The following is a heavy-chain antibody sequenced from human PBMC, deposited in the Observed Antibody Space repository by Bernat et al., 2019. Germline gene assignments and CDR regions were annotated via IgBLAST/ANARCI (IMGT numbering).Heavy chain of an antibody. Sequence: EVQLVESGGDLVQPGGSLKLSCAASGFTFSGSTMHWVRQASGKGLEWVGRIRSKVDNDATTYAVSVKGRFTISRDDSKNTAYLQMNSLKTEDTAVYYCTRRYCSAGNCYSDYWGQGTLVTVSS. CDR2: IRSKVDNDAT. J-gene: IGHJ4*02. CDR1: GFTFSGST. V-gene: IGHV3-73*02. CDR3: TRRYCSAGNCYSDY. D-gene: IGHD2-15*01.